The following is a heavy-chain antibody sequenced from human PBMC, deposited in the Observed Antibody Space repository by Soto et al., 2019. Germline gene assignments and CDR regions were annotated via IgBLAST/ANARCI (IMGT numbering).Heavy chain of an antibody. Sequence: LTLSCAASGSTFSSYWMDWVRQDPGKGLGWVAVIWYEGSNKYYADSVRGRFTISRDNSKNTLYLQMNSLRAEDTAVYYCARASTTSITIFGVVTANWFDPWGQGTLVTVSS. CDR3: ARASTTSITIFGVVTANWFDP. CDR2: IWYEGSNK. CDR1: GSTFSSYW. J-gene: IGHJ5*02. D-gene: IGHD3-3*01. V-gene: IGHV3-33*01.